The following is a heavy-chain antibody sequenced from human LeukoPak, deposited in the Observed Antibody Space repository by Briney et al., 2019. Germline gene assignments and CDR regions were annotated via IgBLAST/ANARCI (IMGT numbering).Heavy chain of an antibody. CDR1: GGSISSYY. Sequence: SETLSLTCTVSGGSISSYYWSWIRQPPGKGLEWIGYIYYSGCTNYNPSLKSRVTISVDTSKNQFSLKLSSVTAADTAVYYCARAANYDFWSGYYHFDYWGQGTLVTVSS. J-gene: IGHJ4*02. D-gene: IGHD3-3*01. V-gene: IGHV4-59*01. CDR2: IYYSGCT. CDR3: ARAANYDFWSGYYHFDY.